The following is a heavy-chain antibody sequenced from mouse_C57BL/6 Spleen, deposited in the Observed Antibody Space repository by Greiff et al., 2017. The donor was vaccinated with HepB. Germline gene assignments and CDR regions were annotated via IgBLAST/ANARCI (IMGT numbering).Heavy chain of an antibody. CDR2: FYPGSGSI. Sequence: VKLMESGAELVKPGASVKLSCKASGYTFTEYTIHWVKQRSGQGLEWIGWFYPGSGSIKYNEKFKDKATLTADKSSSTVYMELSRLTSEDSAVYFCARHEAPLLPYWAMDYWGQGTSVTVSS. D-gene: IGHD1-1*01. V-gene: IGHV1-62-2*01. CDR3: ARHEAPLLPYWAMDY. CDR1: GYTFTEYT. J-gene: IGHJ4*01.